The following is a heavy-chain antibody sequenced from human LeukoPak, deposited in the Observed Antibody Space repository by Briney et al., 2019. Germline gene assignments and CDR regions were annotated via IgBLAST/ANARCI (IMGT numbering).Heavy chain of an antibody. J-gene: IGHJ4*02. CDR2: IKPIATGGTT. Sequence: GGCLRLSYTASGFSLSDTWMTWVRQARGKGLEWVGRIKPIATGGTTEYAARVKGRFTISRDDSKNTVYLQMNSLESEDTAVYYCTTPPDWGQGTLVTVSS. V-gene: IGHV3-15*01. CDR1: GFSLSDTW. CDR3: TTPPD.